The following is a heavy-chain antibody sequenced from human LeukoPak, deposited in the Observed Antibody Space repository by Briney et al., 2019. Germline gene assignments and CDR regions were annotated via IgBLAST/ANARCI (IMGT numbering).Heavy chain of an antibody. CDR1: GFTFSSYA. CDR2: ISYDGSNK. CDR3: ARDANTGRIAAAGTPVY. V-gene: IGHV3-30-3*01. J-gene: IGHJ4*02. Sequence: GGSLRLSCAASGFTFSSYAMHWVRQAPGKGLEWVAVISYDGSNKYYADSVKGRFTISRDNSKNTLYLQMNSLRAEDTAVYYRARDANTGRIAAAGTPVYWGQGTLVTVSS. D-gene: IGHD6-13*01.